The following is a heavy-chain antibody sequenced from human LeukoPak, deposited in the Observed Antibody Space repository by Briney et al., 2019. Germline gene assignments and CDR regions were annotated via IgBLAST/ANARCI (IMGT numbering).Heavy chain of an antibody. CDR3: ARGYGSGSYYDY. D-gene: IGHD3-10*01. Sequence: SETLSLTCAVYGGSFSGYYWSWIRQPPGKGLEWIGEINHSGSTNYNPSLRSRVTISVDTSKNQFSLKLSSVTAADTAVYYCARGYGSGSYYDYWGQGTLVSVSS. J-gene: IGHJ4*02. CDR2: INHSGST. CDR1: GGSFSGYY. V-gene: IGHV4-34*01.